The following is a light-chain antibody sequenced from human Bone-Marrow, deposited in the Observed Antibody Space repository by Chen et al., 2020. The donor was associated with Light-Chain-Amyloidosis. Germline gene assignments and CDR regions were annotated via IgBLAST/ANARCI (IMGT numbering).Light chain of an antibody. CDR2: AVH. J-gene: IGLJ2*01. Sequence: QSALTQPASVSGSPGQWITLSRTGTSSDIGANKFVSWYQQRPGRGPKLLIFAVHNRPSGVSDRFSGSKVDNTASLTISGLRAEDEADYYCFSSTSTSPVLFGGGTKLTVL. CDR1: SSDIGANKF. V-gene: IGLV2-14*01. CDR3: FSSTSTSPVL.